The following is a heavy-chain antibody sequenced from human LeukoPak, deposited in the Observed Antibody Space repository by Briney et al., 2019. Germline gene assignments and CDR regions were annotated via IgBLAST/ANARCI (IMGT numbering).Heavy chain of an antibody. CDR2: IYYSGST. D-gene: IGHD2-2*01. CDR1: VGYGSSVVFG. CDR3: ARDSPYAPRAFDS. Sequence: TRTLTCTVSVGYGSSVVFGWSWIRQKPGKGLEWIGHIYYSGSTYYNPSLKSRVTISVDTSKIQLSLKLSSVSAADTAVYYCARDSPYAPRAFDSWGQGTLVTVSS. J-gene: IGHJ4*02. V-gene: IGHV4-31*03.